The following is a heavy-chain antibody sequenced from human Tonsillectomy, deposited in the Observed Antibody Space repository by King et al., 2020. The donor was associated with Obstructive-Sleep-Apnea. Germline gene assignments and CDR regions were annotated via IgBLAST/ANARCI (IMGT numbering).Heavy chain of an antibody. V-gene: IGHV2-26*01. CDR1: GFSLSNARMG. D-gene: IGHD2-21*02. CDR3: ARTCGGDCYDAFDI. J-gene: IGHJ3*02. CDR2: IFSNDEK. Sequence: ITLKESGPVLVKPTETLTLTCTVSGFSLSNARMGVSWIRQPPGKALEWLAHIFSNDEKSYSTSLKSRLTISKDTSNSQVVLTVTNMDPVDTATYYCARTCGGDCYDAFDIWGQGTMVTVSS.